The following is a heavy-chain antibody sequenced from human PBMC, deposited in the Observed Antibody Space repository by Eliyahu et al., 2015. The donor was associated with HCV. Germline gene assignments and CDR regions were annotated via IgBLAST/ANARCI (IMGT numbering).Heavy chain of an antibody. V-gene: IGHV3-23*04. CDR1: GFTFSNYA. D-gene: IGHD3-22*01. J-gene: IGHJ3*02. CDR3: AKDLRDSSAHYYIDAFDK. CDR2: IDGSGDRT. Sequence: EVHLVESGGGLVQPGGPLRLSCAVSGFTFSNYAMSWVRQAPGKGRECVSSIDGSGDRTYYADSVKGRFTISRDNSKNTLYLQVSSLRAEDTAVYYCAKDLRDSSAHYYIDAFDKWGQGTRVTVSS.